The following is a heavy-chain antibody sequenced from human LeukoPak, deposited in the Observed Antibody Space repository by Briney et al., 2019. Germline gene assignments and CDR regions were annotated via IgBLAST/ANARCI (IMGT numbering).Heavy chain of an antibody. CDR2: ISSSGSTI. J-gene: IGHJ4*02. Sequence: GGSLRLSCAASGFTFSDYYMSWIRQAPGKGLEWVSYISSSGSTIYYADSVKGRFTISRDNAKNSLHLQMNSLRAEDTAVYYCARAGTYYYDSSGYCGYWGQGTLVTVSS. CDR1: GFTFSDYY. V-gene: IGHV3-11*01. CDR3: ARAGTYYYDSSGYCGY. D-gene: IGHD3-22*01.